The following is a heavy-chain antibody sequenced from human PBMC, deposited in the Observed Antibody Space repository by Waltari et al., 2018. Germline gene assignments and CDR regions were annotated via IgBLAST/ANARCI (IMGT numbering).Heavy chain of an antibody. V-gene: IGHV3-74*01. J-gene: IGHJ3*02. CDR1: GFTFSSYW. CDR3: ARGRDDYPLSAFDT. D-gene: IGHD4-17*01. Sequence: EVQLVESGGGLVQPGGSLRLSCAASGFTFSSYWMHWVRQAPGKAVVGVSRSKSDGSSTTYAEAVKGRFTISRDNAKNTLSLQKNSLRGEDTAVYYCARGRDDYPLSAFDTWGQGTMVTVSS. CDR2: SKSDGSST.